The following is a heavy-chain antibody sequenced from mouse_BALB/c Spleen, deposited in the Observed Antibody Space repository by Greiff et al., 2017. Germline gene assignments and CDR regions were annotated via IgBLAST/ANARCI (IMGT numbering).Heavy chain of an antibody. CDR1: GFSLTGYG. J-gene: IGHJ4*01. V-gene: IGHV2-6-7*01. Sequence: QVQLQQSGPGLVAPSQSLSITCTVSGFSLTGYGVNWVRQPPGKGLEWLGMIWGDGSTDYNSALKSRLSISKDNSKSQVFLKMNSLQTDDTARYYCARDSSLYYYGSSSYAMDYWGQGTSVTVSS. CDR2: IWGDGST. D-gene: IGHD1-1*01. CDR3: ARDSSLYYYGSSSYAMDY.